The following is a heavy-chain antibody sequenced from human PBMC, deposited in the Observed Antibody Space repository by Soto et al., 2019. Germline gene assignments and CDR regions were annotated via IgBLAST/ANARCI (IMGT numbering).Heavy chain of an antibody. CDR3: ARVIRGYCSSTSCYDYYYYGMDV. Sequence: QVQLVQSGAEVKKPGASVKVSCKASGYTFTSYGISWVRQAPGQGLEWMGWISAYNGNTNYAQKLQGRVTMTTDTSTSTAYMELRSLRSDDTAVYYCARVIRGYCSSTSCYDYYYYGMDVWGQGTTVTVSS. V-gene: IGHV1-18*01. CDR1: GYTFTSYG. CDR2: ISAYNGNT. J-gene: IGHJ6*02. D-gene: IGHD2-2*01.